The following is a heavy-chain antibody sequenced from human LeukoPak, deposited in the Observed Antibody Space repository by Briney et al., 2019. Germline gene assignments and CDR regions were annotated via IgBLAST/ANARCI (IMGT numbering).Heavy chain of an antibody. CDR2: ISGTGGST. CDR1: GFTFSSYP. CDR3: AKECGRDYDDRALDI. D-gene: IGHD3-22*01. J-gene: IGHJ3*02. Sequence: PGGSLRLSCAASGFTFSSYPMNWVRQSPERVLEWVSAISGTGGSTSYADSLKGRFTISRDNSKDTLYLQMSSLTAEDTAVYYCAKECGRDYDDRALDIWGQGTMVTVSS. V-gene: IGHV3-23*01.